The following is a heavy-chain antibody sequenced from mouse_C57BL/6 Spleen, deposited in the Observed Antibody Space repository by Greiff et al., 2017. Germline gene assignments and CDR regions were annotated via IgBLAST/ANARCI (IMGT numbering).Heavy chain of an antibody. V-gene: IGHV2-2*01. CDR1: GFSLTSYG. CDR2: IWSGGST. Sequence: QVQLQQSGPGLVQPSQSLSITCTVSGFSLTSYGVPWVRQSPGKGLEWLGVIWSGGSTDYNAAFISRLSIRKGNTKSQVYFKMNSVQADDTAIYYWARAGGSSYDYAMGYWGQGTSLTVSS. D-gene: IGHD1-1*01. J-gene: IGHJ4*01. CDR3: ARAGGSSYDYAMGY.